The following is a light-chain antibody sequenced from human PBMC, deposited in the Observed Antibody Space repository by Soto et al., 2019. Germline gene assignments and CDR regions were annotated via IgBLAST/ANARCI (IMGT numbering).Light chain of an antibody. CDR2: DAS. V-gene: IGKV3-11*01. CDR3: HQRSNWPIT. J-gene: IGKJ4*01. Sequence: EIVLTQSPATLSLSPGERATLSCRASQSITRYLAWYQQKPGQAPRLLIYDASNRATGIPARFSGSGSGTDFTLTISSLEPEDFAVYYCHQRSNWPITFGGGTKVEIK. CDR1: QSITRY.